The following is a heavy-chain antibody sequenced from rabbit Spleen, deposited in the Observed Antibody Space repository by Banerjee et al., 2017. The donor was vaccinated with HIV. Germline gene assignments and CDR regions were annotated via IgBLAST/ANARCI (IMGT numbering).Heavy chain of an antibody. CDR2: INIVTGKS. Sequence: QSLEESGGDLVKPGASLTLTCKASGFSFSDKAVMCWVRQAPGKGLEWIACINIVTGKSVYASWAKGRFTISKTSSTTVTLHMTGLTAADTATYFCARSTYGYDDYGDLYYAAMDLWGPGTLVTVS. J-gene: IGHJ6*01. D-gene: IGHD2-1*01. V-gene: IGHV1S40*01. CDR1: GFSFSDKAV. CDR3: ARSTYGYDDYGDLYYAAMDL.